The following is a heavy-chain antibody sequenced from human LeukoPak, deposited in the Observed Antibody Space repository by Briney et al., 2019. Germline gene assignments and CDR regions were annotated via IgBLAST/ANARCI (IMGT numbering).Heavy chain of an antibody. CDR1: GGSISSYY. V-gene: IGHV4-59*08. CDR3: ARLSSGSSSWYDIDY. Sequence: KPSETLSLTCTVSGGSISSYYWSWIRQPPGKGLEWIGYIYYSGSTNYNPSLKSRVTISVDTSKNQFSLKVSSVTAADTAVYYCARLSSGSSSWYDIDYWGQGTLVTVSS. D-gene: IGHD6-13*01. CDR2: IYYSGST. J-gene: IGHJ4*02.